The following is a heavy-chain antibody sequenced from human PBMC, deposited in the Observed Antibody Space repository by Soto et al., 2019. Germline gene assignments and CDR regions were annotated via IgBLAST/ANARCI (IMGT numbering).Heavy chain of an antibody. CDR2: IYHSGST. V-gene: IGHV4-30-2*01. CDR1: GGSISSGGYS. D-gene: IGHD3-10*01. J-gene: IGHJ4*02. Sequence: QLQLQESGSGLVKPSQTLSLTCAVSGGSISSGGYSWSWIRQPPGKGLEWIGYIYHSGSTYYNPSLESRVTISVDRSNNQFSLKLSSVAAAYTDVYYCARAAFRGEDDYWGQGTLVTVSS. CDR3: ARAAFRGEDDY.